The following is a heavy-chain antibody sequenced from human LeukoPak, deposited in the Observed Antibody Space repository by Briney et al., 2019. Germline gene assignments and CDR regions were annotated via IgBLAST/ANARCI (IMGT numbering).Heavy chain of an antibody. CDR1: GFTFSSYA. V-gene: IGHV3-30*04. Sequence: GGSLRLSCAASGFTFSSYAMSWVRQAPGKGLEWVAVISYDGSNKYYADSVKGRFTISRDNSKNTLYLQMNSLRAEDTAVYYCARDYGGNSDAFDIWGQGTMVTVSS. J-gene: IGHJ3*02. D-gene: IGHD4-23*01. CDR2: ISYDGSNK. CDR3: ARDYGGNSDAFDI.